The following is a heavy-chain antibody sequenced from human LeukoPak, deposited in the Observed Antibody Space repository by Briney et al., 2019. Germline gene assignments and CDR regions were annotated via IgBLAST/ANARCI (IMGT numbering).Heavy chain of an antibody. D-gene: IGHD3-3*01. CDR3: AKDRLNDFWSGYCEH. J-gene: IGHJ4*02. CDR2: ISYDESNK. Sequence: GGSLRLSCAASGFTLSNSAMHWVRQAPGKGLEWVAGISYDESNKYYADSVKGRFTISRDNSKNTLYLQMNSLRAEDTAVYYCAKDRLNDFWSGYCEHWGQGTLVTVSS. CDR1: GFTLSNSA. V-gene: IGHV3-30-3*01.